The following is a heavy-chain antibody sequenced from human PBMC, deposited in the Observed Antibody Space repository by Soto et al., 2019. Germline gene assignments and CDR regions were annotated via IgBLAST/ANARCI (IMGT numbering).Heavy chain of an antibody. CDR3: ANDIAPMVRDEYHD. J-gene: IGHJ4*02. V-gene: IGHV3-30*18. D-gene: IGHD3-10*01. Sequence: GGSLRLSCAASGFTFSSYGMHWVRQAPGKGLEWVAVISYDGSNKYYADSVKGRFTISRDNSKNTLYLQMNSLRAEDTAVYYCANDIAPMVRDEYHDWGQGTLVTVSS. CDR2: ISYDGSNK. CDR1: GFTFSSYG.